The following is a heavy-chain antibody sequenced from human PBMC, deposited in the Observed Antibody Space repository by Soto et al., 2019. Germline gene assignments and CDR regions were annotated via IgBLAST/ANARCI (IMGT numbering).Heavy chain of an antibody. CDR3: ARDRVDYYDSSAWFDP. Sequence: QVQLVQSGAEVKKPGASVKVSCKASGYTFTGYYMHWVRQAPGQGLEWMGWINPNSGGTNYAQKFKGRVTMTRDTSIRTAYMELSRLRSDDTAVYYCARDRVDYYDSSAWFDPWGQGTLVTVSS. D-gene: IGHD3-22*01. CDR2: INPNSGGT. V-gene: IGHV1-2*02. CDR1: GYTFTGYY. J-gene: IGHJ5*02.